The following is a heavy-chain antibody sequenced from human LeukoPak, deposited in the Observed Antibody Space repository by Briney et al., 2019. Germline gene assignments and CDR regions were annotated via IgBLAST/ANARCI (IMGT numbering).Heavy chain of an antibody. D-gene: IGHD4-23*01. Sequence: GGSLRLSCAASGFTFSSYGMHWVRQAPGKGLEWVAVISYDGSNKYYADSVKGRFTISRDNAKKSLYLQMDSLRVEDTAVYYCAREDSDGNPGPYDYWGQGTLVTVSS. V-gene: IGHV3-30*03. CDR1: GFTFSSYG. CDR3: AREDSDGNPGPYDY. J-gene: IGHJ4*02. CDR2: ISYDGSNK.